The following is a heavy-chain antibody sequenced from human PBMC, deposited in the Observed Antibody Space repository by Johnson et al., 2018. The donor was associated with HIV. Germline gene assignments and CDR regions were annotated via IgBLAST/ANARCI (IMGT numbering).Heavy chain of an antibody. V-gene: IGHV3-9*01. Sequence: EVQLVESGGGVVQPGRSLRLSCAASGFTFDDYAMHWVRQAPGKGLEWVSGISWNSGSIGYADSVKGRFTISRDNAKNSLYLQMNSLRAEDTAVYYCARWKQLVNAFDIWGQGTMVTVSS. CDR3: ARWKQLVNAFDI. D-gene: IGHD6-6*01. CDR1: GFTFDDYA. J-gene: IGHJ3*02. CDR2: ISWNSGSI.